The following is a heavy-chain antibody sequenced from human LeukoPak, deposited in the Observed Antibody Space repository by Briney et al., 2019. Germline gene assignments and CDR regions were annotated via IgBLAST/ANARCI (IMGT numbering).Heavy chain of an antibody. D-gene: IGHD1-1*01. Sequence: ASVKVSCKASGHTFSSYGFSWVRQAPGQDLEWMGWVSAYNGNTNYARKLQGRVTMTTDTSTSTAYMELRSLRSDDTAVYYCARGNWKYIIGYFEYWGQGTLVTVSS. J-gene: IGHJ4*02. CDR2: VSAYNGNT. CDR3: ARGNWKYIIGYFEY. CDR1: GHTFSSYG. V-gene: IGHV1-18*01.